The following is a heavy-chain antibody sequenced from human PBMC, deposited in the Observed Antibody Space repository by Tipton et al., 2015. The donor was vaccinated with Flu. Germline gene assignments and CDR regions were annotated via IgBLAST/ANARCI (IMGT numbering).Heavy chain of an antibody. CDR2: IYSSGST. CDR1: GGSINSYY. V-gene: IGHV4-4*07. CDR3: ARLSGSYALDY. J-gene: IGHJ4*02. D-gene: IGHD1-26*01. Sequence: TLSLTCTVSGGSINSYYWSWIRQSAGKGLEWIGRIYSSGSTNYNPSLKSRVTISVDTSKNQFSLKLSSVTAADTAVYYCARLSGSYALDYWGQGTLVTVSS.